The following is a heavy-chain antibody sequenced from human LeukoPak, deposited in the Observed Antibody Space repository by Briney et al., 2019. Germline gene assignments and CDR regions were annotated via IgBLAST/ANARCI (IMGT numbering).Heavy chain of an antibody. CDR3: AAGTPYIVAHDAFDI. Sequence: SVKVSCKASGFTFTSSAMQWVRLARGQRLEWIGWIVVGSGNTNYAQKFQERVTITRDMSTSTAYMELSSLRSEDAAVYYCAAGTPYIVAHDAFDIWGQGTMVTVSS. CDR1: GFTFTSSA. J-gene: IGHJ3*02. CDR2: IVVGSGNT. V-gene: IGHV1-58*02. D-gene: IGHD5-12*01.